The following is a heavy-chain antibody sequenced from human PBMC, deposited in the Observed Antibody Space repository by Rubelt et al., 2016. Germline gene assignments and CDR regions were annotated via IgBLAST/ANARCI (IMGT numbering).Heavy chain of an antibody. CDR2: LFSDGST. V-gene: IGHV3-53*01. D-gene: IGHD6-13*01. Sequence: EVQLVESGGGLIQRGGSLRLSCAASGFSVSDNYMSWVRQSPGKGLAWVSLLFSDGSTYYADSVRGRFTFSRDSSKNTLYLQMNSLTAEETAVYFWARVQSSADGSFFVDYWGQGTLVTVSS. CDR3: ARVQSSADGSFFVDY. J-gene: IGHJ4*02. CDR1: GFSVSDNY.